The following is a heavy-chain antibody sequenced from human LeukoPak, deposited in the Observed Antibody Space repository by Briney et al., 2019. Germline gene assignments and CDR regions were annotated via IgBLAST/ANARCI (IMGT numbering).Heavy chain of an antibody. D-gene: IGHD3-10*01. CDR3: TNVPRGVGDY. V-gene: IGHV3-7*01. CDR2: IKQDGSEQ. CDR1: GFTFSGYW. J-gene: IGHJ4*02. Sequence: QPGGSLRLSCAASGFTFSGYWMNWVRQAPGRGLELVAHIKQDGSEQYYVDSVKGRFTTSRDNARNALYLQMNSLRAEDTAIYYCTNVPRGVGDYWGQGTLVTVSS.